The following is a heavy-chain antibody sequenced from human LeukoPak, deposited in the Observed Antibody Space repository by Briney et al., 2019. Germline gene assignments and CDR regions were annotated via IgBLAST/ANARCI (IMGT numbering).Heavy chain of an antibody. CDR2: ISGSGGST. CDR3: AKDGAREGYDSGGYLRMTFFDY. Sequence: TGGSLRLSCAASGFTFSSYAMSWVRQAPGKGLEWVSAISGSGGSTYYADSVKGRFTISRDNSKNTLYLQMNSLRAEDTAVYYCAKDGAREGYDSGGYLRMTFFDYWGQGTLVTVSS. J-gene: IGHJ4*02. D-gene: IGHD3-22*01. V-gene: IGHV3-23*01. CDR1: GFTFSSYA.